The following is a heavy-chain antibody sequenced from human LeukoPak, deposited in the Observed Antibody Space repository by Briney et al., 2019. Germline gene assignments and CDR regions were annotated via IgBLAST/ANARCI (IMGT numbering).Heavy chain of an antibody. CDR3: ARLPLHSYFDY. CDR2: IYHSGST. V-gene: IGHV4-38-2*01. CDR1: GYSISSGYY. Sequence: SETLSLTCAVSGYSISSGYYWGWIRQPPGKGLEWIGSIYHSGSTYYNPSLKSRVTISVDTSKNQFSLELSSVTAADTAVYYCARLPLHSYFDYWGQGTLVTVSS. J-gene: IGHJ4*02.